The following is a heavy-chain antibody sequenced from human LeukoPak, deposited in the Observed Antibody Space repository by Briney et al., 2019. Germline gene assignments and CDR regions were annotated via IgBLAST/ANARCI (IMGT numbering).Heavy chain of an antibody. V-gene: IGHV3-74*01. D-gene: IGHD1-20*01. Sequence: SGGSLRLSCAASGFTFGSSWMHWVRQAPGKGLVWVSRINSDGSTTTYADSVKGRFTISRDNAKNTLYLQMNSLRAEDTAVYYCARSNWNFDYWGQGTLVTVSS. J-gene: IGHJ4*02. CDR3: ARSNWNFDY. CDR2: INSDGSTT. CDR1: GFTFGSSW.